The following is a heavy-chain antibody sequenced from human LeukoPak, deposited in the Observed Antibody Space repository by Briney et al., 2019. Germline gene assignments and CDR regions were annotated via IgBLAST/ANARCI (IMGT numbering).Heavy chain of an antibody. CDR2: ISGSGGST. CDR3: AKPLAAAFDY. CDR1: GFTFSSYA. D-gene: IGHD6-13*01. J-gene: IGHJ4*02. V-gene: IGHV3-23*01. Sequence: GGSLRLSCAASGFTFSSYAMSWVRQAPGEGLEWVSAISGSGGSTYYADSVKGRFTISRDNSKNTLYLQMNSLRAKDTAVYYCAKPLAAAFDYWGQGTLVTVST.